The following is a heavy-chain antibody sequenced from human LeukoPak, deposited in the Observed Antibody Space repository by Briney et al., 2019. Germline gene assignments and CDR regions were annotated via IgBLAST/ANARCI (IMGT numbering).Heavy chain of an antibody. V-gene: IGHV3-21*01. Sequence: PGESLRLSCAASGFTFSSYSLTWVRQAPGKGLEWVSSISSSSSYIYYADSVKGRFTISRDNAKNSLYLQMNSLRAEDTAVYYCARGNWGTFGYWGQGTLVTVSS. J-gene: IGHJ4*02. CDR2: ISSSSSYI. CDR1: GFTFSSYS. CDR3: ARGNWGTFGY. D-gene: IGHD7-27*01.